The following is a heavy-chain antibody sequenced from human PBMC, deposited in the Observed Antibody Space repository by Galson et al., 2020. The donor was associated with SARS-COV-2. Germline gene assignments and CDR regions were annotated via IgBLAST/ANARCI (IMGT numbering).Heavy chain of an antibody. D-gene: IGHD2-15*01. V-gene: IGHV3-48*03. Sequence: GGSLRLSCAASGFTFSDYEMIWVRRAPGRGLEWLSYISSSGSAIYYADSVKGRFTISRDNAMNSLSLQMNSLRAEDTAVYYCAREDDCSGGSCYAGMGAVDFWGQGTMVTVSS. J-gene: IGHJ3*01. CDR3: AREDDCSGGSCYAGMGAVDF. CDR1: GFTFSDYE. CDR2: ISSSGSAI.